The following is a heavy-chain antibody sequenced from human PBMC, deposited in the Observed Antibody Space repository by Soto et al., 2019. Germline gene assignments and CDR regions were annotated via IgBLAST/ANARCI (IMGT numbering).Heavy chain of an antibody. D-gene: IGHD2-2*01. CDR1: GYTFSSYD. J-gene: IGHJ3*01. Sequence: ASVKVSCKAPGYTFSSYDINWVRQAPGQRLEWMGWMNPNSRNTGYAQKFQGWVTMTRDTSISTAYMALSRLRSDDTAVYYCARGRCGWSSTSCSRPDAVDVCGEGKMV. V-gene: IGHV1-8*01. CDR3: ARGRCGWSSTSCSRPDAVDV. CDR2: MNPNSRNT.